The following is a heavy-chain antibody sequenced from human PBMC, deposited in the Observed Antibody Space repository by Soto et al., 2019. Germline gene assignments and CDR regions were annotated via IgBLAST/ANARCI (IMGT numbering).Heavy chain of an antibody. CDR3: ARDRACSGSYADI. V-gene: IGHV3-30-3*01. CDR2: ISYDGSNK. CDR1: GFTFSSYA. D-gene: IGHD1-26*01. Sequence: QVQLVESGGGVVQPGRSLRLSCAASGFTFSSYAMHWVRQAPGKGLEWVAVISYDGSNKYYADSVKGRFTISRDNSKNTLYLQMNSLRAEDTAVYYCARDRACSGSYADIWGQGTMVTVSS. J-gene: IGHJ3*02.